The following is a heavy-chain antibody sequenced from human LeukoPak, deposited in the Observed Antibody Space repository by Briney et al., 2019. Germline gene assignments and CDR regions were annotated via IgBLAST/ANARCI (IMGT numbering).Heavy chain of an antibody. CDR3: ARDYYGSGSLYYYYYYGMDV. D-gene: IGHD3-10*01. CDR1: GYTFTGYY. CDR2: INPNSGGT. Sequence: GASVKVSCTASGYTFTGYYMHWVRQAPGQGLEWMGWINPNSGGTNYAQKFQGRVTMTRDTSISTAYMELSRLRSDDTAVYYCARDYYGSGSLYYYYYYGMDVWGQGTTVTVSS. J-gene: IGHJ6*02. V-gene: IGHV1-2*02.